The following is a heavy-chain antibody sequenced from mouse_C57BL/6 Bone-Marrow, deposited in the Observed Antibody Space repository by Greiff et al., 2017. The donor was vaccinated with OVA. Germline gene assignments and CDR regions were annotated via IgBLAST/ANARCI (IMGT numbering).Heavy chain of an antibody. Sequence: QVQLQQPGAELVKPGASVKLSCKASGYTFTSYWMHWVKQRPGQGLEWLGMIHPNSGSTNYNEKFKGKATLTVDKSSSTAYMELRSLTSEDSAVYYCARLGAQATWFAYWGQGTLVTVSA. V-gene: IGHV1-64*01. CDR2: IHPNSGST. CDR3: ARLGAQATWFAY. D-gene: IGHD3-2*02. J-gene: IGHJ3*01. CDR1: GYTFTSYW.